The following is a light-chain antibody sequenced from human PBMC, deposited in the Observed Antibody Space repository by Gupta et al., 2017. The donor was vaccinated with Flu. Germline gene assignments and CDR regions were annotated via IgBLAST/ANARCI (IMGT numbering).Light chain of an antibody. J-gene: IGLJ3*02. CDR2: SNN. Sequence: QSVLTQPPSASGTPGQRVTISCSGSSSNIGSNTVNWYQQLPGTAPKLLIYSNNQRPSGVPDRFSGSKSGTSASLDISGLQAEDEADYYWAAWDDSLNGRVCGGGTKLT. V-gene: IGLV1-44*01. CDR3: AAWDDSLNGRV. CDR1: SSNIGSNT.